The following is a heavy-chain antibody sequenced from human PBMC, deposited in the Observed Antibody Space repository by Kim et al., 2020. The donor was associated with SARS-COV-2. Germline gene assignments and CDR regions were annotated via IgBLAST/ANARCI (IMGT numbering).Heavy chain of an antibody. J-gene: IGHJ6*02. Sequence: SETLSLTCTVSGGSISSSSYYWGWIRQPPGKGLEWIGSIYYSGSTYYNPSLKSRVTISVDTSKNQFSLKLSSVTAADTAVYYCASLFNTQWLGPVSASSYYYYGMDVWGQGTTVTVSS. V-gene: IGHV4-39*01. CDR3: ASLFNTQWLGPVSASSYYYYGMDV. D-gene: IGHD6-19*01. CDR1: GGSISSSSYY. CDR2: IYYSGST.